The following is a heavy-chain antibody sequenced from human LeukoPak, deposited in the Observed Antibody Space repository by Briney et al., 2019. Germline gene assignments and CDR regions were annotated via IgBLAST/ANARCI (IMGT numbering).Heavy chain of an antibody. Sequence: GGSLRLXCAASGFTFSSYNLNWVRQAPGKGLEWVSYISGSSNTIYYADSVKGRFTISRDNAKNSLYLQMNSLRAEDTAVYYCARRHLDSAGWTIDYWGQGTLVTVSS. CDR3: ARRHLDSAGWTIDY. V-gene: IGHV3-48*01. J-gene: IGHJ4*02. CDR1: GFTFSSYN. CDR2: ISGSSNTI. D-gene: IGHD3-9*01.